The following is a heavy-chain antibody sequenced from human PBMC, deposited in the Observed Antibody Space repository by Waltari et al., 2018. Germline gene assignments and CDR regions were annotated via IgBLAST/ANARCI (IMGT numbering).Heavy chain of an antibody. J-gene: IGHJ3*02. CDR2: IYSGGST. D-gene: IGHD3-16*02. CDR1: GLTVSSNY. CDR3: ARVDVWGSYRSDAFDI. Sequence: EVQLVESGGGLIQPGGSLRLSCAASGLTVSSNYMSWVRQAPGKGLEWVSVIYSGGSTYYADSVKGQFTIPRDNSKNTLYLQMNSLRAEDTAVYYCARVDVWGSYRSDAFDIWGQGTMVTVSS. V-gene: IGHV3-53*01.